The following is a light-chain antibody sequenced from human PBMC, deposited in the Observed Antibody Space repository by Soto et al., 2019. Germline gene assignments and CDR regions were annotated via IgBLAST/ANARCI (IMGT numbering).Light chain of an antibody. CDR1: SSDVGAYNY. V-gene: IGLV2-14*01. CDR3: CSFTGIPTYV. J-gene: IGLJ1*01. Sequence: QSVLTQPASVPGSLGQSITISCTGTSSDVGAYNYVSWYQQQPGKAPKLMISEVSNRPSGVSNRFSGSKSGNTASLIISGLRAEDEFDYFVCSFTGIPTYVLGTGTKVTVL. CDR2: EVS.